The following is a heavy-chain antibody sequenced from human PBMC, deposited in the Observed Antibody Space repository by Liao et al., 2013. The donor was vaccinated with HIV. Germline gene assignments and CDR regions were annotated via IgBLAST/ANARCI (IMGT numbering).Heavy chain of an antibody. CDR1: GGSISSGIYY. CDR3: ARDRDTLDS. CDR2: ISASGNT. Sequence: QVQLQQWGAGLLKPSETLSLTCTVSGGSISSGIYYWSWIRQPAGEGLEWIGRISASGNTNYNPSLKSRVTISVDTSKNQFTLKLRSVTAADTAVYFCARDRDTLDSWGQGTLVTVSS. D-gene: IGHD3-10*01. V-gene: IGHV4-61*02. J-gene: IGHJ4*02.